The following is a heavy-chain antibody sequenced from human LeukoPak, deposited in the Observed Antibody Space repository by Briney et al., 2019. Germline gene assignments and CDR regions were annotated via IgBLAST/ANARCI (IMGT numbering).Heavy chain of an antibody. J-gene: IGHJ6*03. V-gene: IGHV4-59*08. Sequence: PSETLSLTCTVSGGSISSYYWSWIRQPPGKGLEWIGYIYYSGSTNYNPSLKSRVTISVDTSKNQFSLKLSSVTAADTAVYYCARQEVRGVLYYYYYMGVWGKGTTVTVSS. D-gene: IGHD3-10*01. CDR1: GGSISSYY. CDR2: IYYSGST. CDR3: ARQEVRGVLYYYYYMGV.